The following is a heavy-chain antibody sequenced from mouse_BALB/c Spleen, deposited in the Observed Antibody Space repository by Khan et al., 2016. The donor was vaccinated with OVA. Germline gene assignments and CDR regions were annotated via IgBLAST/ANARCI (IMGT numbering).Heavy chain of an antibody. CDR1: AYSFTGYF. D-gene: IGHD2-4*01. Sequence: VQLQQSGPDLVKPGASVKISCKAAAYSFTGYFMHWVKQSHGESLEWIGRVNPKNGGSSSNQKFKDRAILTVDKSASTAYMELRSLTSADSAVYYCANDYEDWGQGTLVTVSA. V-gene: IGHV1-26*01. J-gene: IGHJ3*01. CDR2: VNPKNGGS. CDR3: ANDYED.